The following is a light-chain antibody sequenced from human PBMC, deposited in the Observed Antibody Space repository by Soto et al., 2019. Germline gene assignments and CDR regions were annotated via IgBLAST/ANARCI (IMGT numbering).Light chain of an antibody. CDR2: NTN. V-gene: IGLV1-40*01. J-gene: IGLJ2*01. CDR3: ATWDDSPRDVV. Sequence: QSVLTQPPSVSGAPGQRVTISCAGTSSNIGAGYGVHWYQQLPGRAPKLLIYNTNQRPSGAPDRFSGSKSGTSASLAISGLQSEDEADYYCATWDDSPRDVVFGGGTKLTVL. CDR1: SSNIGAGYG.